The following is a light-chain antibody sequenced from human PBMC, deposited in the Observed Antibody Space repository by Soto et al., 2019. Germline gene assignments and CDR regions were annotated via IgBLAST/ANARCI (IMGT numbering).Light chain of an antibody. Sequence: EIVLTQSAATLSLSLGERATLSWGASQSVSSYLAWYQQRPGQAPRLLIYDASNRATGVPARFSGSGSGTDFTLSISSLQSEDFAVYYCKQYKEWPPFTFGQGTRLEIK. CDR1: QSVSSY. J-gene: IGKJ5*01. V-gene: IGKV3-11*01. CDR2: DAS. CDR3: KQYKEWPPFT.